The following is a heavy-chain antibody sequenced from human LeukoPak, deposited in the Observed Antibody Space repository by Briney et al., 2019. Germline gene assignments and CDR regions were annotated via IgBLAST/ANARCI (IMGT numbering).Heavy chain of an antibody. CDR3: AREQVTYYEVWGGSWGAFDI. CDR1: GYIFSTYT. V-gene: IGHV1-18*01. CDR2: ISGYSGNT. Sequence: ASVKVSCKASGYIFSTYTIAWVRQAPGQGPEWMGWISGYSGNTNYAQKFQGRVTMTTDTSTSTAYMELRSLRPDDTAVYYCAREQVTYYEVWGGSWGAFDIWGQGTMVTVSS. J-gene: IGHJ3*02. D-gene: IGHD3-3*01.